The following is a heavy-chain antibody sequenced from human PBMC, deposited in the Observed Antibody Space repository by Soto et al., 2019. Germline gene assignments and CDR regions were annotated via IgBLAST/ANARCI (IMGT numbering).Heavy chain of an antibody. Sequence: QVQLVQSGAEVKKPGSSVKVSCKASGGTFSSYAINWVRQAPGQGLEWMGGIIPIFATADYAQKFQGRVTITADESTSTAYMELSNLRSEDTAVYYCAQCLLGVNYYYGMDVWGHGTTVTVSS. D-gene: IGHD3-16*01. CDR1: GGTFSSYA. CDR3: AQCLLGVNYYYGMDV. CDR2: IIPIFATA. V-gene: IGHV1-69*12. J-gene: IGHJ6*02.